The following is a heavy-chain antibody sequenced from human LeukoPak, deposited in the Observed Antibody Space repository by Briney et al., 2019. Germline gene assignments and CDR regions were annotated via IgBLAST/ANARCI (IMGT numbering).Heavy chain of an antibody. Sequence: TGGSLRLSCAASGFTFSSYSMNWVRQAPGKGLEWVSGISWNSGNIGYADSVKGRFTISRDNAKNSLYLQMNSLRAEDTALYYCAKNRYYDSSGYPGGYFDYWGQGTLVTVSS. CDR3: AKNRYYDSSGYPGGYFDY. V-gene: IGHV3-9*01. D-gene: IGHD3-22*01. CDR2: ISWNSGNI. CDR1: GFTFSSYS. J-gene: IGHJ4*02.